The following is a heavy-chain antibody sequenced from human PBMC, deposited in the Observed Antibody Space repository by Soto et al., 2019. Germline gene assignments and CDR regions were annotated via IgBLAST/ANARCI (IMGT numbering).Heavy chain of an antibody. Sequence: PGGSLRLSRAASGCTCSSYAMRWVRQAPGKGLEWVAVISYDGSNKYYADSVKGRFTISRDNSKNTLYLQMNSLRAEDTAVYYCATLHDAFDIWGQGTMVTVSS. V-gene: IGHV3-30-3*01. CDR3: ATLHDAFDI. CDR1: GCTCSSYA. J-gene: IGHJ3*02. CDR2: ISYDGSNK.